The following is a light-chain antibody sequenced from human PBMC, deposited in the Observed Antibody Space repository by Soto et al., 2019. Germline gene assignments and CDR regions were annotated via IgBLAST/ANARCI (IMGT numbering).Light chain of an antibody. CDR1: SSNIGAGYD. CDR3: QAHYRRLRGSLV. J-gene: IGLJ2*01. V-gene: IGLV1-40*01. CDR2: GNS. Sequence: QSVLTQPPSVSGAPGQRVTISCTGSSSNIGAGYDVHWYQQLPGTAPKLLIYGNSNRPSGVPDRFSGSKSGTSASLAITGLQAEDEAGYYFQAHYRRLRGSLVFGGGTKVTVL.